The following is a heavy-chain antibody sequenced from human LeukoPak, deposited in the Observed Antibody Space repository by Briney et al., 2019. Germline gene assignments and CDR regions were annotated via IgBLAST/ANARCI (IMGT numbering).Heavy chain of an antibody. D-gene: IGHD6-19*01. CDR3: AKAKYTSGSGTGNYYYGMDV. Sequence: GGSLRLSCAASGFTFSAYGIHWVRQAPGKGLEWVAVISYDGSNKHYADSVKGRFTMSRDNPKNTLYLQMNSLRPEDTAVYYCAKAKYTSGSGTGNYYYGMDVWGQGTTVTVSS. V-gene: IGHV3-30*18. J-gene: IGHJ6*02. CDR2: ISYDGSNK. CDR1: GFTFSAYG.